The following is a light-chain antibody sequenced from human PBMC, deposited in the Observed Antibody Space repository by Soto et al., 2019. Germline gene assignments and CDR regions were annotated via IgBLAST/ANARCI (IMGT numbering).Light chain of an antibody. CDR2: GAS. Sequence: DIVMTQSPATLSASPGERATLSCRASQSVSSNLAWYQQKPGQAPRLLIYGASTRATGIPARFSGSGSGTEVTLTIGSLQSEDFAVYYCQQYNNWPPYTFGEGTKLEIK. J-gene: IGKJ2*01. CDR1: QSVSSN. CDR3: QQYNNWPPYT. V-gene: IGKV3-15*01.